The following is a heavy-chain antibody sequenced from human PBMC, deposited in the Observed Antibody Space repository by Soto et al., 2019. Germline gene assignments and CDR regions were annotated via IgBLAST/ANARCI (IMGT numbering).Heavy chain of an antibody. CDR3: VRRVSGNYDY. Sequence: EVQLAESGGGMVQPGGSLRLSCVASGFTFSSYDMHWVRQAPGKGLEYVSSISSNGGTTYYGNSVKGSFTISRDNSKNTLYIQMGSLRAEDMAVYYCVRRVSGNYDYWGQGTLVTVSS. V-gene: IGHV3-64*01. CDR1: GFTFSSYD. D-gene: IGHD1-7*01. CDR2: ISSNGGTT. J-gene: IGHJ4*02.